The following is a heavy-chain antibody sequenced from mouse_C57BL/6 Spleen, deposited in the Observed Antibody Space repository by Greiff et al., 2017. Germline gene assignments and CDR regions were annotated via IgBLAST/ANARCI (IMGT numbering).Heavy chain of an antibody. Sequence: VQLQQSGAELVRPGTSVKVSCKASGYAFTNYLIEWVKQRPGQGLEWIGVINPGSGGTNYNEKFKGKATLTADKSSSTAYMQLSSLTSEDSAVYFCARGSGLRDYWGQGTSVTVSS. J-gene: IGHJ4*01. CDR2: INPGSGGT. CDR3: ARGSGLRDY. V-gene: IGHV1-54*01. CDR1: GYAFTNYL. D-gene: IGHD2-4*01.